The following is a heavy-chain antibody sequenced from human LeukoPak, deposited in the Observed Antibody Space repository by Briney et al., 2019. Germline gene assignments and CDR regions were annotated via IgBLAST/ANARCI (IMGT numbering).Heavy chain of an antibody. CDR3: VRDTSYSFDY. CDR2: ISSTTPNT. D-gene: IGHD1-26*01. J-gene: IGHJ4*02. V-gene: IGHV3-48*04. CDR1: GFTFSPYS. Sequence: GGSLGLSCAASGFTFSPYSMNWVRQAPGRGLEWISYISSTTPNTFYAGSVKGRFTISRDNTKNSLYLQMNSLRAADTAVYYCVRDTSYSFDYWGQGILVTVSS.